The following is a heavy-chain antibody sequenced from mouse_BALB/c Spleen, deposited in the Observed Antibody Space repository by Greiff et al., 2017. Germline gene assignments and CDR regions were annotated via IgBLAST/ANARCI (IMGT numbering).Heavy chain of an antibody. V-gene: IGHV14-3*02. CDR2: IDPANGNT. CDR3: ARGVYYGGGSYAMDY. Sequence: VQLQQSGAELVKPGASVKLSCTASGFNIKDTYMHWVKQRPEQGLEWIGRIDPANGNTKYDPKFQGKATITADTSSNTAYLQLSSLTSEDTAVYYCARGVYYGGGSYAMDYWGQGTSVTVSS. J-gene: IGHJ4*01. CDR1: GFNIKDTY. D-gene: IGHD1-2*01.